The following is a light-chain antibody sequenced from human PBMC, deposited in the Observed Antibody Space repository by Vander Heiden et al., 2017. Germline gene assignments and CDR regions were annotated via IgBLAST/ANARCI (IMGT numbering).Light chain of an antibody. CDR2: TAS. Sequence: DIHMTHSPSSLSASVGDRVTITCRASRSITNYLNWYQHRPGKAPKLLIYTASNLHSGVPSRFSGSGSGTDFTLTISSLQPEDFATYYCQQFYTNPRTFGQGTKLEI. CDR1: RSITNY. J-gene: IGKJ2*01. CDR3: QQFYTNPRT. V-gene: IGKV1-39*01.